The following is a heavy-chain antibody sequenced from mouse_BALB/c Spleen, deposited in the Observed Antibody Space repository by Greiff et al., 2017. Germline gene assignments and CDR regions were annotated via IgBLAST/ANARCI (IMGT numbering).Heavy chain of an antibody. D-gene: IGHD1-1*01. Sequence: EVKLMESGGDLVKPGGSLKLSCAASGFTFSSYGMSWVRQTPDKRLEWVATISSGGSYTYYPDSVKGRFTISRDNAKNTLYLQMSSLKSEDTAMYYCASPTTGYFDYWGQGTTLTVSS. CDR3: ASPTTGYFDY. CDR1: GFTFSSYG. V-gene: IGHV5-6*01. CDR2: ISSGGSYT. J-gene: IGHJ2*01.